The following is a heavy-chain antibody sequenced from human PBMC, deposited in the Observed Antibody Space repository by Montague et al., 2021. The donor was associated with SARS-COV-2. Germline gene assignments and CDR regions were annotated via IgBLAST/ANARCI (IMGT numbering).Heavy chain of an antibody. Sequence: SQTLSLTCSVSGGSITGYYWSWIRQPPGKGLEWIGYIYYSGSTKYNPSLKGRVTISLDAPKNQFSLMLTSVTAANTAVYYCARIRAIKYDAFDIWGQGTVVAVSS. V-gene: IGHV4-59*01. CDR2: IYYSGST. J-gene: IGHJ3*02. D-gene: IGHD2-2*01. CDR3: ARIRAIKYDAFDI. CDR1: GGSITGYY.